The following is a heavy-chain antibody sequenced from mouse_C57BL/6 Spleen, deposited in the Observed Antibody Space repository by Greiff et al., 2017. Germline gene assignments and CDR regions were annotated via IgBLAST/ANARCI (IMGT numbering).Heavy chain of an antibody. Sequence: EVQLQQSGPELVKPGASVKISCKASGYSFTGYYMNWVKQSPEKSLEWIGEINPSTGGTTYNQKFKAKATLTVDNSSSTAYMQLKSLTSEDSAVYYCARRFTTVVATDWYFDVWGTGTTVTVSS. J-gene: IGHJ1*03. V-gene: IGHV1-42*01. CDR3: ARRFTTVVATDWYFDV. D-gene: IGHD1-1*01. CDR2: INPSTGGT. CDR1: GYSFTGYY.